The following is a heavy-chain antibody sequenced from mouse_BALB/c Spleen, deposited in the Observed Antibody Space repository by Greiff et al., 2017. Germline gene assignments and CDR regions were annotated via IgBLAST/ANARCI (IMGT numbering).Heavy chain of an antibody. J-gene: IGHJ3*01. Sequence: DVHLVESGGGLVKPGGSLKLSCAASGFTFSSYAMSWVRQTPEKRLEWVASISSGGSTYYPDSVKGRFTISRDNARNILYLQMSSLRSEDTAMYYCARGGYDVRFAYWGQGTLVTVSA. CDR3: ARGGYDVRFAY. CDR1: GFTFSSYA. CDR2: ISSGGST. D-gene: IGHD2-14*01. V-gene: IGHV5-6-5*01.